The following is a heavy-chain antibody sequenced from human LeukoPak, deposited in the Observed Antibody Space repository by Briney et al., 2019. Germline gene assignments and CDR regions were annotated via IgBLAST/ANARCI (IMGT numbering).Heavy chain of an antibody. V-gene: IGHV4-39*01. CDR1: GGSISSSAYY. Sequence: SETLSLTCTVSGGSISSSAYYWVWIRQPPGKGLEWIGSFYYSGSTYFNPSLKSRVTISVNTPKKQYFLKLTSVTAADTAVYYCARHPGLGPLPSLNYYGIHVWGQGTTVTVSS. J-gene: IGHJ6*02. D-gene: IGHD3-16*01. CDR2: FYYSGST. CDR3: ARHPGLGPLPSLNYYGIHV.